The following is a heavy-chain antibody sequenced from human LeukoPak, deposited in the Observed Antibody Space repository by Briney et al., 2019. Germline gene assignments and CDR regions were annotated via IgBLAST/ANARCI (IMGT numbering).Heavy chain of an antibody. J-gene: IGHJ6*03. V-gene: IGHV4-59*12. Sequence: SETLSLTCTVSGGSISSYYWSWIRQPPGKGLEWIGYIYYSGSTNYNPSLKSRVTISVDTSKNQFSLKLSSVTAADTAVYYCARLTVTTGYYYYYYMDVWGKGTTVTISS. CDR2: IYYSGST. D-gene: IGHD4-17*01. CDR3: ARLTVTTGYYYYYYMDV. CDR1: GGSISSYY.